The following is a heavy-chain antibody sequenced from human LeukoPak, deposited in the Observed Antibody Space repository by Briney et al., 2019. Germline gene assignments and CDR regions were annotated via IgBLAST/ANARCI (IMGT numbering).Heavy chain of an antibody. V-gene: IGHV4-38-2*02. CDR3: ARDPGYTANWNYFDY. CDR2: FHHPGTT. Sequence: SETLSLTCAVSGYSISSGYYWGWIRQPPGKGLEWIGTFHHPGTTYYNPSLSSRVTISVDTSKNQFSLRLNSVTAADTAVYFCARDPGYTANWNYFDYWGQGAPVTVSS. D-gene: IGHD1-20*01. J-gene: IGHJ4*02. CDR1: GYSISSGYY.